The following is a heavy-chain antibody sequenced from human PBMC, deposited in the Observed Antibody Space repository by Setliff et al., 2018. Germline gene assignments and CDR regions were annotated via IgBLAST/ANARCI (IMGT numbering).Heavy chain of an antibody. V-gene: IGHV4-34*01. Sequence: SETLSLTCAVYGGSFSGYYWSWVRQPPGKGLEWIGEIYHSGSTNYNPSLKSRATISVDKSKNQFSLKLSSVTAADTAVYYCARRTEYYNFWSGYYDYWGQGTLVTVSS. CDR2: IYHSGST. J-gene: IGHJ4*02. D-gene: IGHD3-3*01. CDR1: GGSFSGYY. CDR3: ARRTEYYNFWSGYYDY.